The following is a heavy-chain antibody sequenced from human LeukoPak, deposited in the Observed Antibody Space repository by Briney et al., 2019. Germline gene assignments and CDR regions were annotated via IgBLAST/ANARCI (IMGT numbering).Heavy chain of an antibody. Sequence: GGSLRLSCAASGFTFSSYAMHWVRQAPGKGLVWVSRIDTDGSSTNYADSVKGRSTIFRDNAKNTLYLQMNSLRAEDTAVYYCVRDLGGRSGHWGQGTLVTVSS. CDR1: GFTFSSYA. CDR2: IDTDGSST. D-gene: IGHD1-26*01. CDR3: VRDLGGRSGH. V-gene: IGHV3-74*01. J-gene: IGHJ4*02.